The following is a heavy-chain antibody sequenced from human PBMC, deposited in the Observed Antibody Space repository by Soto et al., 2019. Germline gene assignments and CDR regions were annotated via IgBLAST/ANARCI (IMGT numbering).Heavy chain of an antibody. D-gene: IGHD6-6*01. CDR1: GYTFTSYA. Sequence: QVQLVQSGAEVKKPGASVKVSCKASGYTFTSYAMHWVRQAPGQRLEWMGWINAGNGNTKYSQKFQGRVTITRDTSASTAYMELSSLRSEDTAVYYYARESIAARRGGALDYWGQGTLVTVSS. J-gene: IGHJ4*02. V-gene: IGHV1-3*01. CDR2: INAGNGNT. CDR3: ARESIAARRGGALDY.